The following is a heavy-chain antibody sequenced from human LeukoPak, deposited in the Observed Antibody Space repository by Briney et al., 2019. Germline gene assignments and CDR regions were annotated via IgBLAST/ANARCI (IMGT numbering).Heavy chain of an antibody. CDR1: GFTFSSYG. J-gene: IGHJ4*02. CDR2: ISGSGGST. CDR3: AKDRVGATLYFDC. V-gene: IGHV3-23*01. Sequence: SGGSLRLSCAASGFTFSSYGMSWVRQAPGKGLEWVSAISGSGGSTYYADSVKGRFTVSRDNSKNTLYLQMNSLRAEDTAVYYCAKDRVGATLYFDCWGQGTLVTVSS. D-gene: IGHD1-26*01.